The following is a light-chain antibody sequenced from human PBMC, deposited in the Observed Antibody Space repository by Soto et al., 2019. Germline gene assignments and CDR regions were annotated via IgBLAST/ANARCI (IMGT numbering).Light chain of an antibody. Sequence: QSVLTQPPSASGSPGQSVTISCTGTSSVIGGYNYVSWYQQHPGKAPKLLIYEVSKRPSGVPDRFSGSKSGNTASLTVSGLQAEDEADYYCSSYAGSYRVFGTGTKVTVL. J-gene: IGLJ1*01. CDR1: SSVIGGYNY. V-gene: IGLV2-8*01. CDR3: SSYAGSYRV. CDR2: EVS.